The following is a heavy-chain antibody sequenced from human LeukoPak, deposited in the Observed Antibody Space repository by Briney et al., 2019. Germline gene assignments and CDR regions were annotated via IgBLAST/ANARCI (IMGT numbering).Heavy chain of an antibody. J-gene: IGHJ6*03. V-gene: IGHV4-38-2*02. CDR2: IYHSGST. D-gene: IGHD3-22*01. CDR1: GGSISSYY. Sequence: PSETLSLTCTVSGGSISSYYWGWIRQPPGKGLEWIGSIYHSGSTYYNPSLKSRVTISVDTSKNQFSLKLSSVTAADTAVYYCARDDLINYYEAPMDVWGKGTTVTVPS. CDR3: ARDDLINYYEAPMDV.